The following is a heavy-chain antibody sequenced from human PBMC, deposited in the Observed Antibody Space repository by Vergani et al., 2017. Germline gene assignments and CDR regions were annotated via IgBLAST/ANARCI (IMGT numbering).Heavy chain of an antibody. CDR1: GFTSSYYG. V-gene: IGHV3-30*03. J-gene: IGHJ4*02. CDR3: ATKSCGTPGCQIGYFRE. Sequence: QLHLVESGGGVVQPGRSLRLSCVVSGFTSSYYGMHWVRQAPGKGLEWVAVISYDGTQKYYADSVKGRFTISRDNSNSTLYLQMNSLRTEDTAVYYCATKSCGTPGCQIGYFREWGQGTLVTVSS. D-gene: IGHD1-1*01. CDR2: ISYDGTQK.